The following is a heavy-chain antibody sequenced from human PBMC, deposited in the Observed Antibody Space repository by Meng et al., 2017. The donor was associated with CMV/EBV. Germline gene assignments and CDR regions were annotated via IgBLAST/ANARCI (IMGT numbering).Heavy chain of an antibody. V-gene: IGHV3-7*01. D-gene: IGHD6-13*01. CDR2: IKQDGSEK. J-gene: IGHJ4*02. CDR1: GFTFSSYW. Sequence: GGSLRLSCAASGFTFSSYWMSWVRQAPGKGLEWVANIKQDGSEKYYVDSVKGRFTISRDNAKNSLYLQMNSLRAEDTAVYYCAGSSSSWYAASHSWGQGTLVTVSS. CDR3: AGSSSSWYAASHS.